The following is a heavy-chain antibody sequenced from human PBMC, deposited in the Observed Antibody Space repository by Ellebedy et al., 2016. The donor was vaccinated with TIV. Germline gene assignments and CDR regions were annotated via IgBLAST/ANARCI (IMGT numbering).Heavy chain of an antibody. Sequence: GESLKISXAASGFTFRAYAMTWVRQAPGQGLEWVSSITGSSTSTYYADSVKGRFTISRDNSKNTLYLQMSSLRAEDTAIYYCAKAEWDRFLFDYWGQGTLVTVSS. CDR2: ITGSSTST. V-gene: IGHV3-23*01. CDR3: AKAEWDRFLFDY. CDR1: GFTFRAYA. J-gene: IGHJ4*02. D-gene: IGHD1-26*01.